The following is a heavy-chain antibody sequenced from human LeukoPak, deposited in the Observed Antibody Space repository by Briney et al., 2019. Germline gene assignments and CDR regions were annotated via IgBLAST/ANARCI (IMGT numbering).Heavy chain of an antibody. J-gene: IGHJ6*02. D-gene: IGHD7-27*01. CDR1: GYTLTELS. V-gene: IGHV1-24*01. Sequence: ASVEVSCKVSGYTLTELSMHWVRQAPGKGLEWMGGFDPEDGETIYAQKFQGRVTMTEDTSTDTAYMELSSLRSEDTAVYYCATWGADWGIHYGMDVWGQGTTVTVSS. CDR3: ATWGADWGIHYGMDV. CDR2: FDPEDGET.